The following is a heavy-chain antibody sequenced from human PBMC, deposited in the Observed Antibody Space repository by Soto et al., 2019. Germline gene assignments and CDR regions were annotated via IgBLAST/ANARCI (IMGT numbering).Heavy chain of an antibody. J-gene: IGHJ4*02. CDR3: ARDKIPRSSSWYDGVYFDY. D-gene: IGHD6-13*01. CDR2: ISAYNGNT. V-gene: IGHV1-18*01. Sequence: GASVKVSCKASGYTFTSYGISWVRQAPGQGLEWMGWISAYNGNTNYAQKLQGRVTMTTDTSTSTAYMELRSLRSDDTAVYYCARDKIPRSSSWYDGVYFDYWGQGTLVTVSS. CDR1: GYTFTSYG.